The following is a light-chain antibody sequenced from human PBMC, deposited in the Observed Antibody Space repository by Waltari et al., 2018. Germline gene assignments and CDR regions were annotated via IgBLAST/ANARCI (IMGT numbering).Light chain of an antibody. CDR2: DTS. Sequence: EIVLTQSPATLSLSAGERATLSCRASQSVFNYLAWYQQKPGQAPRLLIYDTSKRATGIPARFSCSGSGTDFTLTISNLEAEDFALYFCQQGSVLPLTFGGGTKVDIK. V-gene: IGKV3-11*01. CDR1: QSVFNY. J-gene: IGKJ4*01. CDR3: QQGSVLPLT.